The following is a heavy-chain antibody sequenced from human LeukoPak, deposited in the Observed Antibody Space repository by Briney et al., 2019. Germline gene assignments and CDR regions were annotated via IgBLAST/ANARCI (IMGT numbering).Heavy chain of an antibody. Sequence: GGSLRLSCAASGFTFSIYEVNWVRQAPGKGLEWVSYISSSGSTIYYADSVKGRFTISRDNAKHSLYLQMNSLRAEDTAVYYCAELGITMIGGVWGKGTTVTISS. J-gene: IGHJ6*04. CDR1: GFTFSIYE. CDR2: ISSSGSTI. CDR3: AELGITMIGGV. V-gene: IGHV3-48*03. D-gene: IGHD3-10*02.